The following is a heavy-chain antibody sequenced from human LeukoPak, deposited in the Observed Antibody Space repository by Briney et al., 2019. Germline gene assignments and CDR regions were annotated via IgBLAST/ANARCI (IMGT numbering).Heavy chain of an antibody. D-gene: IGHD2-15*01. Sequence: PGGSLRLSRAASGFTFSDYYMSWIRQAPGKGLEWVSYISSSGSTIYYADSVKGRFTISRDNAKNSLYLQMNSLRAEDAAVYYCVRDDSGYCSGGSCYPYWGQGTLVTVSS. J-gene: IGHJ4*02. V-gene: IGHV3-11*01. CDR1: GFTFSDYY. CDR2: ISSSGSTI. CDR3: VRDDSGYCSGGSCYPY.